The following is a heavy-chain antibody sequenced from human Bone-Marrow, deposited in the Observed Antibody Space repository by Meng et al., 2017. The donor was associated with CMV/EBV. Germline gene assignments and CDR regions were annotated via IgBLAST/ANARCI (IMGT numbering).Heavy chain of an antibody. J-gene: IGHJ4*02. CDR1: GGSFRGYY. CDR2: IYYSGST. V-gene: IGHV4-59*06. D-gene: IGHD1-14*01. CDR3: ARGGRRRGLDY. Sequence: SETLSLTCAVYGGSFRGYYWSWIRQPPGKGLEWIGYIYYSGSTYYNPSLKSRVTISVDTSKNQFSLKLSSVTAADTAVYYCARGGRRRGLDYWGQGTLVTVSS.